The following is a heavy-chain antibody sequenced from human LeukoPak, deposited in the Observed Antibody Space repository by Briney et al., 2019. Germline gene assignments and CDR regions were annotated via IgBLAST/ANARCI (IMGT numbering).Heavy chain of an antibody. CDR1: GDTFNSVA. J-gene: IGHJ6*04. D-gene: IGHD4-11*01. CDR2: IIPIFGTA. V-gene: IGHV1-69*13. Sequence: GASVKVSCKASGDTFNSVALSWVRLAPGQGLEWMAGIIPIFGTANYAQRFLGRVTITSDESTSTAYMEINSLTSEDTAVYYCARLSDPSKSPGPLDIWGKGTTVTVSS. CDR3: ARLSDPSKSPGPLDI.